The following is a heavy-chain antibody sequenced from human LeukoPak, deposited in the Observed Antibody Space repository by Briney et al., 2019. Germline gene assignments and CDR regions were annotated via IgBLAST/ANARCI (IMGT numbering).Heavy chain of an antibody. V-gene: IGHV3-7*01. CDR1: GFTFSSYW. CDR2: IKQDGSGK. D-gene: IGHD2-2*01. CDR3: ARGNACDY. J-gene: IGHJ4*02. Sequence: AAGSLRLSCAASGFTFSSYWMTWVRQAPGQGLEWVANIKQDGSGKYYVDSVTGRFTISRDNAKNSLYLQMNSLRAEDTAVYYCARGNACDYWGQGTLVTVSS.